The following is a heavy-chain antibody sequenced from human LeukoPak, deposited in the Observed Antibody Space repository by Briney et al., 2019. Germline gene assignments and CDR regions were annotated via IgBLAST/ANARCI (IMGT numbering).Heavy chain of an antibody. Sequence: QPGGSLRLSCAASGFTLRNYAMSWVRQAPGKGLEWVSAFSGSGVSTHYAESVKGRFTISRDNSKNTLYLQMNSLRAEDTAVYYCAKAEGGVVVPAPFDYWGQGTLVTVSS. V-gene: IGHV3-23*01. CDR3: AKAEGGVVVPAPFDY. CDR1: GFTLRNYA. CDR2: FSGSGVST. J-gene: IGHJ4*02. D-gene: IGHD2-2*01.